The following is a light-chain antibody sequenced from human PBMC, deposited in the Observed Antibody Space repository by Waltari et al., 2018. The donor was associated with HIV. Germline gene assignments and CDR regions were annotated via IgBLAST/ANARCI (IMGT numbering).Light chain of an antibody. J-gene: IGLJ3*02. CDR2: ENN. CDR1: SSNIGNNF. Sequence: QSVLTQPPSVSAAPGQKVTIPCSGSSSNIGNNFVSWYQQLPGTAPKLLIYENNKRPSGIPDRFSGSKSATSATLDITGLQTGDEADYHCGAWDSSLTVGMFGGGTKLTVL. V-gene: IGLV1-51*02. CDR3: GAWDSSLTVGM.